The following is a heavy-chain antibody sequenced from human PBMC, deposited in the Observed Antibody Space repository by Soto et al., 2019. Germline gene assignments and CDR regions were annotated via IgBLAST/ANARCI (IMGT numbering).Heavy chain of an antibody. CDR2: IYFSGRT. CDR1: GDSVSSGDYY. D-gene: IGHD3-16*01. CDR3: ARVPIDTYMIYWSDP. J-gene: IGHJ5*02. V-gene: IGHV4-61*08. Sequence: PSETLSLTCTVSGDSVSSGDYYWTWIRQPPGKGLEWVGHIYFSGRTNYIPSLESRVTISLDTSKNQFSLKLTSVTAAATAVYYCARVPIDTYMIYWSDPWGQGTLVTVSS.